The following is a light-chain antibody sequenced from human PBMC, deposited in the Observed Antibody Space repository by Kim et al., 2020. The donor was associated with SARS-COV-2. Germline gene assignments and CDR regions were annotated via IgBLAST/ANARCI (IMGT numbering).Light chain of an antibody. CDR3: QQFHNWPLMCT. J-gene: IGKJ2*02. CDR1: QSVSTN. CDR2: GAS. Sequence: STGEGATRSCRASQSVSTNLAWYQQKPGQAPRLLIYGASTRATGIPPRFSGSGSGTEFTLTISSLQSEDFAVYYCQQFHNWPLMCTFGQGTKLEI. V-gene: IGKV3-15*01.